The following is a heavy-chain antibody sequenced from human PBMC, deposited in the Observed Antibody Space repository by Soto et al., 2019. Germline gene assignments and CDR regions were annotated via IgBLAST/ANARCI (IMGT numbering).Heavy chain of an antibody. V-gene: IGHV4-59*01. D-gene: IGHD4-17*01. Sequence: QVQLQESGPGLVKPSETLSLTCTVSGGSIRDYFWTWIRQPPGKGLEWIGYIYYSGRTNYNPSLKSRVYISVDTSKNHFSLQLRSVTAADTAVYYCARVGGDDFGDSGGFDYWGQVTLVTVSS. CDR1: GGSIRDYF. CDR2: IYYSGRT. CDR3: ARVGGDDFGDSGGFDY. J-gene: IGHJ4*02.